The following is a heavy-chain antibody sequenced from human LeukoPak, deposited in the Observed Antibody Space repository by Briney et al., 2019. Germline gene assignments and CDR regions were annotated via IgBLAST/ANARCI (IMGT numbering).Heavy chain of an antibody. Sequence: SETLSLTCAVYGGSFSGYYWTWLRQPPGKGLEWIGEMNHSGSANYNPSLKSRVTISVDTSKNQFSLKLSSVTAADTAVYYCARESTVTFDYWGQGTLVTVSS. CDR3: ARESTVTFDY. V-gene: IGHV4-34*01. D-gene: IGHD4-17*01. CDR2: MNHSGSA. CDR1: GGSFSGYY. J-gene: IGHJ4*02.